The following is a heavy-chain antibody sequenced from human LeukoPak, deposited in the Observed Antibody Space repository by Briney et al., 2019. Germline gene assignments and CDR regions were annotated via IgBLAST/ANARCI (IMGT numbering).Heavy chain of an antibody. J-gene: IGHJ6*01. CDR2: IWYDGSNK. CDR1: GFTFSSYS. D-gene: IGHD3-10*01. V-gene: IGHV3-33*01. Sequence: PGGSLTLTCAVSGFTFSSYSMHWVRQAPGKGLEWVTVIWYDGSNKYYADSVKGRFTISRDNSKNTLYLQMNSLRAEDTAVYYCARDVAPRGEVVCYYYGLVVWGQGTTVTVSS. CDR3: ARDVAPRGEVVCYYYGLVV.